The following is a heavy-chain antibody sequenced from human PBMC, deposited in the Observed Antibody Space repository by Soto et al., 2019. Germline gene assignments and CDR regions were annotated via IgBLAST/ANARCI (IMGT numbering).Heavy chain of an antibody. D-gene: IGHD3-16*01. Sequence: EVQLVESGGGLVQPRGSLRLSCAASGFTFSNYWMHWVRQAPGEGLVWVSRIKTDGSSTSYADSVKGRFTISRDNANNTMYLQMNSLRAEDTAVYYCARVGVGHYEFDYWGQGTLVTVSS. J-gene: IGHJ4*02. V-gene: IGHV3-74*01. CDR1: GFTFSNYW. CDR3: ARVGVGHYEFDY. CDR2: IKTDGSST.